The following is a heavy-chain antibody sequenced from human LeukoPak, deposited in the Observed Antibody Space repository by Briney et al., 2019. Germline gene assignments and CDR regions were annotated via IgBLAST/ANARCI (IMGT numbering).Heavy chain of an antibody. Sequence: SETLSLTCSVSGGSISSYYWTWIRQPPGKGLEWIGYRYYSGSTTYNPSLKSRVTISVDTSKSQFSLKLISVTAADTAFYYCARVRGDFETDWGQGTLVTVSS. CDR2: RYYSGST. CDR3: ARVRGDFETD. V-gene: IGHV4-59*01. D-gene: IGHD3-16*01. J-gene: IGHJ1*01. CDR1: GGSISSYY.